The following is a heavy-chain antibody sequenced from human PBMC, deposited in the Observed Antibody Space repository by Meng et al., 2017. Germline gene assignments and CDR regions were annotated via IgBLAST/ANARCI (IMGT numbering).Heavy chain of an antibody. CDR2: IKQDGSEK. CDR1: GFTFSSYW. CDR3: ARGSNILDYDFWSGYYSSYYYVMYV. J-gene: IGHJ6*02. Sequence: GESLKISCAASGFTFSSYWMSWVRQAPGKGLEWVANIKQDGSEKYYVDSVKGRFTISRDNAKNSLYLQMNSLRAEDTAVYYCARGSNILDYDFWSGYYSSYYYVMYVWGQGTTVTVSS. D-gene: IGHD3-3*01. V-gene: IGHV3-7*01.